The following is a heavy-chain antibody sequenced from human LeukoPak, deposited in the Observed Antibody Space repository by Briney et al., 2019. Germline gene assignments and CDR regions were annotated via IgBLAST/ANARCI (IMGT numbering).Heavy chain of an antibody. CDR2: IYPGDSDT. J-gene: IGHJ4*02. V-gene: IGHV5-51*01. Sequence: GESLKISCKGSGYSFTSYWIGWVRPMPGKGLEWMGIIYPGDSDTRYSPSFQGQVTISADKSISTACLQWSSLKASDTAMYYCARLVELRAIDYWGQGTLVTVSS. D-gene: IGHD1-7*01. CDR1: GYSFTSYW. CDR3: ARLVELRAIDY.